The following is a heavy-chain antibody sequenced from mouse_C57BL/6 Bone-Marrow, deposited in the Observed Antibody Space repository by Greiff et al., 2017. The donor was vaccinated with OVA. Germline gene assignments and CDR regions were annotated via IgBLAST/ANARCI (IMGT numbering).Heavy chain of an antibody. CDR3: AKFPCFAY. V-gene: IGHV1-81*01. J-gene: IGHJ3*01. CDR2: IYPGSGNT. CDR1: GYTFTSYG. Sequence: QVQLQQSGAELARPGASVKLSCKASGYTFTSYGISWVKQRTGQGLEWIGEIYPGSGNTYYNEKFKGKATLTADTSSSTAYMELRSLTSEDSAVYFCAKFPCFAYWGQGTRVTVSA.